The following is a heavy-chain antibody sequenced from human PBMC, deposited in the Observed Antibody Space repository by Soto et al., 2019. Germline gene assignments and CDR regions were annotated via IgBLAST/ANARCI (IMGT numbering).Heavy chain of an antibody. Sequence: RASVKVSCKASGYTFTSYGISWVRQAPGQGLEWMGWISAYNGNTNYAQKLQGRVTMTTDTSTSTAYMELRSLRSDDTAMYYCARDRYGSGSYYGEGYWGQGTLVTVSS. D-gene: IGHD3-10*01. J-gene: IGHJ4*02. CDR2: ISAYNGNT. V-gene: IGHV1-18*01. CDR1: GYTFTSYG. CDR3: ARDRYGSGSYYGEGY.